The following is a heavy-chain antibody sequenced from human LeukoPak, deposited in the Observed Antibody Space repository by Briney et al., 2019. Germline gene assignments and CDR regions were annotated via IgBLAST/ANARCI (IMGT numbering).Heavy chain of an antibody. D-gene: IGHD2-15*01. CDR2: KSYDGSNK. CDR1: GFTFINYE. J-gene: IGHJ5*02. V-gene: IGHV3-30*04. CDR3: ARDGIVVVAATNPLNWFDP. Sequence: PGGSLRLSCAASGFTFINYEMNWVRQAPGRGLEWVAVKSYDGSNKYYADSVKGRFTISRDNSKNTLYLQMNSLRAEDTAVYYCARDGIVVVAATNPLNWFDPWGQGTLVTVSS.